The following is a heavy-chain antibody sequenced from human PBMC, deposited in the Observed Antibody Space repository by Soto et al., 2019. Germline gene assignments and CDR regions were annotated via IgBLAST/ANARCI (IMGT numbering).Heavy chain of an antibody. CDR3: ARVASDFWNAYPEIHFLDY. V-gene: IGHV3-30-3*01. CDR2: ISYDGTNT. Sequence: QVLLVESGGGVVQPGRSLRLSCAASEFTFSTYPMHWVRQAPGKGLEWVAVISYDGTNTYYADSVKGRFTISRDNSKNTLSLQLNSLRGDDTAVYYCARVASDFWNAYPEIHFLDYCGQGAPVFVSS. J-gene: IGHJ4*02. D-gene: IGHD3-3*01. CDR1: EFTFSTYP.